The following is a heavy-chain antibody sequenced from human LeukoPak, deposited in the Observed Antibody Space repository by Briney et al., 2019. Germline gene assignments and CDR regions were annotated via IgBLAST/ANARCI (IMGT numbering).Heavy chain of an antibody. CDR3: ARDHWYDILSFDY. CDR1: GDNVSSNTAT. J-gene: IGHJ4*02. CDR2: TYFRSKWYY. V-gene: IGHV6-1*01. Sequence: SQTLSLTCAISGDNVSSNTATWHWIRQSPSRGLEWLGRTYFRSKWYYDYAMFVKGRVTINPDTSKNHFSLHLDSVTPEDAAVYYCARDHWYDILSFDYWGQGSLVTVSS. D-gene: IGHD3-9*01.